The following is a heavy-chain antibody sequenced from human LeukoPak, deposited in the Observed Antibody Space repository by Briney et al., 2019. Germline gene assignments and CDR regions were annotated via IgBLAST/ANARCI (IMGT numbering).Heavy chain of an antibody. CDR3: ARAAGCSGGSCYSGNHWFDP. Sequence: SETLSLTCTVSGGSISSYYWSWIRQPPGKGLEWIGYIYHSGSTYYNPSLKSRVTISVDRSKNQFSLKLSSVTAADTAVYYCARAAGCSGGSCYSGNHWFDPWGQGTLVTVSS. V-gene: IGHV4-59*12. D-gene: IGHD2-15*01. J-gene: IGHJ5*02. CDR2: IYHSGST. CDR1: GGSISSYY.